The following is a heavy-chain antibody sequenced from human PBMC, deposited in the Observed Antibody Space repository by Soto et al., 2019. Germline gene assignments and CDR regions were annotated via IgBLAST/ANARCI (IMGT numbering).Heavy chain of an antibody. J-gene: IGHJ4*02. D-gene: IGHD4-17*01. CDR2: ISRSSSVI. V-gene: IGHV3-23*01. CDR1: GFDFSNYA. CDR3: GKDPNGDYIGAFDD. Sequence: EVQLLESGGDLVQPGGSLRLSCVASGFDFSNYAVTWVRQAQGKGLEWVSSISRSSSVIYYADSVKGRFIISIDNSKNTLYLQMNSLRAEDTARYYCGKDPNGDYIGAFDDWGQGTLVTVSS.